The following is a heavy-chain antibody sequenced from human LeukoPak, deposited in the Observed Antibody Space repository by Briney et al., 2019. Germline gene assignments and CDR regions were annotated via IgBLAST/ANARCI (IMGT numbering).Heavy chain of an antibody. CDR2: ISYDGSNK. CDR1: GVTFSSYG. CDR3: AKEVTTPYFDY. J-gene: IGHJ4*02. V-gene: IGHV3-30*18. D-gene: IGHD4-17*01. Sequence: PGRSLRLSCAASGVTFSSYGMHWVRQAPGKGLEWVAVISYDGSNKYYADSVKGRFTISRDNSKNTLYLQMNSLRAEDTAVYYCAKEVTTPYFDYWGQGSLVTVSS.